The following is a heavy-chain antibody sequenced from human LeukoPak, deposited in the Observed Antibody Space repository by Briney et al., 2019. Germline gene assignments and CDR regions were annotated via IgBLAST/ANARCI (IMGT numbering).Heavy chain of an antibody. CDR2: ISAYNGNT. CDR1: GYTFTSYG. J-gene: IGHJ4*02. Sequence: ASVKVSCKASGYTFTSYGISWVRQAPGQGLEWMGWISAYNGNTNYAQKLQGRVTMTTDTSTSTAYMELRSLRSEDTAVYYCARDDYGGNSYPFDYWGQGTLVTVSS. V-gene: IGHV1-18*01. D-gene: IGHD4-23*01. CDR3: ARDDYGGNSYPFDY.